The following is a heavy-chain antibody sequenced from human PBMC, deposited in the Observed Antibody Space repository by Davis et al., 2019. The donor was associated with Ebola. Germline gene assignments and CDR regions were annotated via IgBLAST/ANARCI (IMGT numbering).Heavy chain of an antibody. D-gene: IGHD2-2*02. Sequence: GESLKISCAASGVTFSSFAMHWVRQAPGKGLEWVAVISYDGSVTYRVDSVKGRFTISRDNSKDTLYLQMNTLRAEDTAVYYCAREYTDSSGRRLDYWGQGTLVTVSS. CDR1: GVTFSSFA. V-gene: IGHV3-30-3*01. CDR2: ISYDGSVT. CDR3: AREYTDSSGRRLDY. J-gene: IGHJ4*02.